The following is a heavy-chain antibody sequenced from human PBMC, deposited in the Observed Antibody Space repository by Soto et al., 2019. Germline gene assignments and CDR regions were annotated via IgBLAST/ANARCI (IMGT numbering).Heavy chain of an antibody. Sequence: SVKVSCKASGGTFSSDAISWVRQAPGQRLEWMGGIIPVIGTVNYVQKFQGRVTITGDKSASTAYMELSSLRSEDTAVYYCARSIVVVTALDYWGQGTLVTSPQ. CDR1: GGTFSSDA. D-gene: IGHD2-21*02. V-gene: IGHV1-69*06. J-gene: IGHJ4*02. CDR3: ARSIVVVTALDY. CDR2: IIPVIGTV.